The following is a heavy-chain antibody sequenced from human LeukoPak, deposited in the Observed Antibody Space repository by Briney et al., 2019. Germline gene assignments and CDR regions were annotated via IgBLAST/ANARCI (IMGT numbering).Heavy chain of an antibody. V-gene: IGHV4-34*01. J-gene: IGHJ6*02. CDR1: GGSFSGYY. Sequence: SETLSLTCAVYGGSFSGYYWSWIRQPPGKGLEWIGEINHGGSTNYNPSLKSRVTISVDTSKNQFSLKLSSVTAADTAVYYCARGPPPTRYYYYYGMDVWGQGTTVTVSS. CDR3: ARGPPPTRYYYYYGMDV. CDR2: INHGGST.